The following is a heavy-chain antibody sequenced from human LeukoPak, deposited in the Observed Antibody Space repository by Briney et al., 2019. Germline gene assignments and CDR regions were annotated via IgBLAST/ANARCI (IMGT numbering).Heavy chain of an antibody. CDR1: GFTVSSTY. CDR3: ARDKLYYFDS. V-gene: IGHV3-66*01. Sequence: GGSLRLSCAASGFTVSSTYMSWVRQAPGKGLEWVSIIYRDGTTYYADSVKGRFTVSRDSSKNTLYLQMNSLRVEDTAVYYCARDKLYYFDSWGQGTLVTVS. J-gene: IGHJ4*02. D-gene: IGHD2-15*01. CDR2: IYRDGTT.